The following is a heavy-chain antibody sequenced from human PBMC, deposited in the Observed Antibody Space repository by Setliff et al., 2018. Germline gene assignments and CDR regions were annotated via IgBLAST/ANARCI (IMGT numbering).Heavy chain of an antibody. V-gene: IGHV4-61*01. D-gene: IGHD3-10*01. CDR1: GGSVFSGNYY. CDR2: IYYSGIT. CDR3: ARVGDRDGYSFLLDY. Sequence: SETLSLTCTVSGGSVFSGNYYWGWIRQSPGKGLEWIGYIYYSGITKYSPSLNGRVTISADTSKNQFSLTLTSVTAADTAVYYCARVGDRDGYSFLLDYWGQGTPVTVSS. J-gene: IGHJ4*02.